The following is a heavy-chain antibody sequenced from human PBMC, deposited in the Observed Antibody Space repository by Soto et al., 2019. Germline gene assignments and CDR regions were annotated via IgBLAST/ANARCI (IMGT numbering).Heavy chain of an antibody. J-gene: IGHJ4*02. D-gene: IGHD2-15*01. CDR3: AKDPLNLIVVVVAAPGAFDY. V-gene: IGHV3-23*01. CDR1: GFTFSSYA. Sequence: PGGSLRLSCSACGFTFSSYAMSGVRQAPGKGLEWVSAISGSGGSTYYADSVKGRFTISRDNSKNTLYLQMNSLRAEDTAVYYCAKDPLNLIVVVVAAPGAFDYWGQGTLVTVSS. CDR2: ISGSGGST.